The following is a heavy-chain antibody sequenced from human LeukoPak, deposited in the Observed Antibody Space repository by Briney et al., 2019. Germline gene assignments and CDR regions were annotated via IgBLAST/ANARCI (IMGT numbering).Heavy chain of an antibody. J-gene: IGHJ4*02. D-gene: IGHD3-10*01. Sequence: GGSLRLSCAASGFTVSSSYMSWVRQPPGKGLEWVSVIYSGANTYYADSVKGRFTISRDNSKNTLYLQMNSLTAEDTAVYYCARGGSGSYYHLDYWGQGTLVTVSS. CDR1: GFTVSSSY. CDR2: IYSGANT. V-gene: IGHV3-53*01. CDR3: ARGGSGSYYHLDY.